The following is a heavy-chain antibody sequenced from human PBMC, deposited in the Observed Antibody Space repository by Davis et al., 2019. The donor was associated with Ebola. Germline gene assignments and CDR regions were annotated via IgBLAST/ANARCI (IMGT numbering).Heavy chain of an antibody. J-gene: IGHJ5*02. D-gene: IGHD3-3*01. V-gene: IGHV4-34*01. CDR2: INHSGST. Sequence: GSLRLSCAVYGGSFSGYYWSWIRQPPGKGLEWIGEINHSGSTNYNPSLKSRVTISVDTSKNQFSLKLSSVTAADTAVYYCARQDYDFWSGYLQYNWFDPWGQGTLVTVSS. CDR3: ARQDYDFWSGYLQYNWFDP. CDR1: GGSFSGYY.